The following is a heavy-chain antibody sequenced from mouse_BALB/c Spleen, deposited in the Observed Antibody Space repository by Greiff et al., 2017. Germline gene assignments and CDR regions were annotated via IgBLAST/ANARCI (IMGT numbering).Heavy chain of an antibody. CDR3: ARDGYYWAMDY. Sequence: EVQRVESGGGLVQPGGSLRLSCATPGFTFTDYYMSWVRQPPGKALEWLGFIRNKANGYTTEYSASVKGRFTISRDNSQSILYLQMNTLRAEDSATYYCARDGYYWAMDYWGQGTSVTVSS. J-gene: IGHJ4*01. CDR2: IRNKANGYTT. CDR1: GFTFTDYY. D-gene: IGHD2-3*01. V-gene: IGHV7-3*02.